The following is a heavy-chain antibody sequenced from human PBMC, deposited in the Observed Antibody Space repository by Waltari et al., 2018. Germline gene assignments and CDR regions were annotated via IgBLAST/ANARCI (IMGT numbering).Heavy chain of an antibody. CDR3: AKDRGRGWNHFDS. CDR1: GYSFSDYS. V-gene: IGHV1-2*06. J-gene: IGHJ4*02. D-gene: IGHD6-19*01. CDR2: IDPDTEET. Sequence: QVQLLQSGNEETKPGASVKVSCKASGYSFSDYSVHWLRHAPGQGLEWLGLIDPDTEETYYVQKFKGRVSMARDTSINTGYMYLSGLTSDDTALYYCAKDRGRGWNHFDSWGQGTLVTVSS.